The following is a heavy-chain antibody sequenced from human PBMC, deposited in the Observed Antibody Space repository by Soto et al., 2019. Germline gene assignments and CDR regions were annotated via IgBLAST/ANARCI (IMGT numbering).Heavy chain of an antibody. D-gene: IGHD2-8*01. Sequence: HPGGSLRLSCAASGFTFSSYGMHWVRQAPGKGLEWVAVISYDGSNKYYADSVKGRFTISRDNSKNTLYLQMNSLRAEDTAVYYCAKDGDCTNGVCYPGGMDVWGQGTTVTVSS. CDR1: GFTFSSYG. J-gene: IGHJ6*02. V-gene: IGHV3-30*18. CDR3: AKDGDCTNGVCYPGGMDV. CDR2: ISYDGSNK.